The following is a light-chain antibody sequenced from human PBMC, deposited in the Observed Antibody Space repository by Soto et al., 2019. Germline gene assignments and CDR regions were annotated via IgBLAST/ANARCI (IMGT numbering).Light chain of an antibody. J-gene: IGKJ1*01. V-gene: IGKV1-5*03. Sequence: DIQMTQSPSTLSASVVDRVTITCRASQSMNNWLAWYQQKPGKAPKLFIFKASTLEIGVPSRFSGSGSGTEFTLSISSLQPDDFATYFCQLYESFPRTFGQGTKVEMK. CDR1: QSMNNW. CDR3: QLYESFPRT. CDR2: KAS.